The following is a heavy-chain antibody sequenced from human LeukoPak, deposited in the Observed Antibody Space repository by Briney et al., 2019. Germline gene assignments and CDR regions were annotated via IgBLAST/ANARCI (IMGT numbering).Heavy chain of an antibody. CDR2: ISSDGTYT. D-gene: IGHD2/OR15-2a*01. J-gene: IGHJ6*02. CDR1: GFTFSSHL. V-gene: IGHV3-74*01. Sequence: GGSLRLSCAASGFTFSSHLMHWVRQAPGKGLVWVSRISSDGTYTNYADSVRGRFTISRDDARNTVYLQINSLRAEDTAVYYCARDSTYTMDLWGRGTTVTVSS. CDR3: ARDSTYTMDL.